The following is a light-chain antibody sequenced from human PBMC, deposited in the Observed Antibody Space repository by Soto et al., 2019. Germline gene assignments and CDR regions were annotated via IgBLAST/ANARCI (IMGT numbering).Light chain of an antibody. Sequence: DIVMTQSPDSLAVSLGERATINCKSSQSVLYSSNNKNYLAWYQQEPGQPPKLLISWASTRESGVPDRFSGSGSGTDFTLTISSLQAEDVAVYYCQKYYTTPYTFGQGTKLEIK. J-gene: IGKJ2*01. CDR1: QSVLYSSNNKNY. CDR2: WAS. CDR3: QKYYTTPYT. V-gene: IGKV4-1*01.